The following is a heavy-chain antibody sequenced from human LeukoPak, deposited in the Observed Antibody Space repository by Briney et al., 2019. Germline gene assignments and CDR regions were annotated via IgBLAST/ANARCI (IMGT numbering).Heavy chain of an antibody. CDR2: ISHDGSKK. J-gene: IGHJ4*02. D-gene: IGHD3-16*01. Sequence: GGSLRLSCAASGFTFSSHGMHWVRQAPGKGLEWVADISHDGSKKFYTDSVIGRFTISRDNSKNTSFQQINRPGADTTAVYCFARWGDDKRTDYWGEGTLVTVSS. CDR1: GFTFSSHG. CDR3: ARWGDDKRTDY. V-gene: IGHV3-33*08.